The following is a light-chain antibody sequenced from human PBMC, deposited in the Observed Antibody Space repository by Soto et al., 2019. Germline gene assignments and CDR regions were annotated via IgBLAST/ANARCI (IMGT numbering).Light chain of an antibody. CDR1: QTVSSS. J-gene: IGKJ2*01. Sequence: EIVLTQSPATLSLSPGERATLSCRASQTVSSSLAWYQQKPGQAPRLLIYEASNRATGIPARFSGSGSGADFTLTISSLEPEDFAVYYCQQRSNWPHTFGQGTKLEIK. CDR2: EAS. CDR3: QQRSNWPHT. V-gene: IGKV3-11*01.